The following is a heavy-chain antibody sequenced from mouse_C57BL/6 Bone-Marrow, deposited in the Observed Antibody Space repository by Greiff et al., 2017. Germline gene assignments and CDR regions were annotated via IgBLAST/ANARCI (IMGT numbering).Heavy chain of an antibody. J-gene: IGHJ4*01. V-gene: IGHV1-61*01. Sequence: QVHVKQSGAELVRPGSSVKLSCKASGYTFTSYWMDWVKQRPGQGLEWIGNIYPSDSETHYNQKFKDKATLTVDKSSSTAYMQLSSLTSEDSAVYYCARIGSSYNYYAMDYWGQGTSVTVSS. CDR3: ARIGSSYNYYAMDY. D-gene: IGHD1-1*01. CDR2: IYPSDSET. CDR1: GYTFTSYW.